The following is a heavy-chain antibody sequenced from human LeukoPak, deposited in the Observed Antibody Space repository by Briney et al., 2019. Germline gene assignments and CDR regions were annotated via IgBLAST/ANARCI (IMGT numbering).Heavy chain of an antibody. CDR1: GFIFNNYG. Sequence: GGSLRLSCAASGFIFNNYGMHWVRQAPGKGLEWVAVIYSDGSKQNYADSVKGRFTISIDDSKITVYLQMNSLRADDTAVYYCAKCVRSGYFDYWGQGTLVTVSS. V-gene: IGHV3-33*06. D-gene: IGHD3-22*01. J-gene: IGHJ4*02. CDR3: AKCVRSGYFDY. CDR2: IYSDGSKQ.